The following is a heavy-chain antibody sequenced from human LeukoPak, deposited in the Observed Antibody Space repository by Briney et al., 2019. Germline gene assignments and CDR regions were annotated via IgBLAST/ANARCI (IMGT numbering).Heavy chain of an antibody. CDR1: GGSFSGYY. J-gene: IGHJ6*02. D-gene: IGHD3-10*01. CDR3: ARADAFLRGSEPYYGMDV. Sequence: PSETLSLTCAVYGGSFSGYYWSWIRQPPGKGLEWIGEINHSGSTNYNPSLKSRVTISVDTSKNQFSLQLNSVTPEDTAVYYCARADAFLRGSEPYYGMDVWGQGTTVTVSS. CDR2: INHSGST. V-gene: IGHV4-34*01.